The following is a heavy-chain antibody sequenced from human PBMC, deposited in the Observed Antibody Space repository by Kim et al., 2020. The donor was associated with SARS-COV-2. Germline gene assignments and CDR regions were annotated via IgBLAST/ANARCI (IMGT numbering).Heavy chain of an antibody. CDR3: ARYGSGSYGLLNYYYGMDV. CDR2: ISAYNGNT. CDR1: GYTFTSYG. J-gene: IGHJ6*02. Sequence: ASVKVSCKASGYTFTSYGISWVRQAPGQGLEWMGWISAYNGNTNYAQKLQGRVTMTTDTSTSTAYMELRSLRSDDTAVYYCARYGSGSYGLLNYYYGMDVWGQGTTVTVSS. V-gene: IGHV1-18*01. D-gene: IGHD3-10*01.